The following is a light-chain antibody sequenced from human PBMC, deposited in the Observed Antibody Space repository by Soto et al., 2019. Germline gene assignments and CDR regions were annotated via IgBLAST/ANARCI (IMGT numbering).Light chain of an antibody. V-gene: IGLV2-14*01. CDR1: SSDVGGYNY. J-gene: IGLJ1*01. Sequence: QSVLTQPASVSGSPGQSITISCTGTSSDVGGYNYVCWYQQHPGKAPKLMIYEVSNRPSGVSTRFSGSKSGNTASLTISGLQAEDEADYYCSSYTSGSTLYVSGTGTKVTVL. CDR2: EVS. CDR3: SSYTSGSTLYV.